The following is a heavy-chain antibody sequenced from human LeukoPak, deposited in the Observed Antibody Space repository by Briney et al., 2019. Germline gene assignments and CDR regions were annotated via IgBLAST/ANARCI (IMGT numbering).Heavy chain of an antibody. D-gene: IGHD1-20*01. CDR2: ISATGGST. Sequence: GGSLRLSCAASGFTFSSYGITWVRQAPGKGLEWVSTISATGGSTYYADSVKGRFTISRDNSKDTLYLQMNSLSAEDTAIYYCARLMTGISSYYFDFWGQGTLVTVSS. J-gene: IGHJ4*02. CDR1: GFTFSSYG. CDR3: ARLMTGISSYYFDF. V-gene: IGHV3-23*01.